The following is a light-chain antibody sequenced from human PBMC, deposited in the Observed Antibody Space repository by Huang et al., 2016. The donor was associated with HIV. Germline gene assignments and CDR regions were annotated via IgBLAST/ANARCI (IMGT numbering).Light chain of an antibody. V-gene: IGKV3-20*01. CDR2: GAS. Sequence: EIVLTQSPVTPSLSPGEGATLSCRASQGVHNSYLAWYQQKPGQAPRLLIFGASNRATGVPHRFRGSESGTDFTLTISRLEPEDFAVYYCQQYGTSPYTFGQGTKLEI. CDR3: QQYGTSPYT. J-gene: IGKJ2*01. CDR1: QGVHNSY.